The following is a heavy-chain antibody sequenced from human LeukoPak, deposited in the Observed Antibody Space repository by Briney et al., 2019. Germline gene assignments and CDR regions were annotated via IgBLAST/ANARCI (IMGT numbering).Heavy chain of an antibody. D-gene: IGHD2-2*01. CDR3: ARVSTNNWFDP. Sequence: ASVKVSCKASGYTFSTYAMHWVRQAPGQRLEWMGWINAGNGNTKYSQKFQGRVTITRDTYASTGYMELSSLRSEDTAVYYCARVSTNNWFDPWGQGTLVTVSS. CDR1: GYTFSTYA. CDR2: INAGNGNT. J-gene: IGHJ5*02. V-gene: IGHV1-3*01.